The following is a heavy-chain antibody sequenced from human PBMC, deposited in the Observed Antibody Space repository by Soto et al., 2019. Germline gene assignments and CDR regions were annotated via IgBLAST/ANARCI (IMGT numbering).Heavy chain of an antibody. CDR2: IIPIFGTA. D-gene: IGHD2-15*01. Sequence: QVQLVQSGAEVKKPGSSVKVSCKAPGVTFSSYAISWVRQAPGQGLEWMGGIIPIFGTAKYAQKFQGRVTITADESTSTGYMELSSLRSEDTAVYYCARSQGGSSSLDIYYYYYYGMDVWGRGTTVTVSS. CDR1: GVTFSSYA. J-gene: IGHJ6*02. CDR3: ARSQGGSSSLDIYYYYYYGMDV. V-gene: IGHV1-69*01.